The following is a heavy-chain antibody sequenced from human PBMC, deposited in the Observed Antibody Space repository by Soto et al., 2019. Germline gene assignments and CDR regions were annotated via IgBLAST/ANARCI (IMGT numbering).Heavy chain of an antibody. CDR2: ISGSGGST. Sequence: GGSLRLSCAASGFTFSSYAMSWVRQAPGKGLEWVSAISGSGGSTYYADSVKGRFTISRDNSKNTLYLQMNSLRAEDTAVYYCAKDRYGSGSYLFPAFDYWGQGTLVTVSS. J-gene: IGHJ4*02. D-gene: IGHD3-10*01. CDR1: GFTFSSYA. CDR3: AKDRYGSGSYLFPAFDY. V-gene: IGHV3-23*01.